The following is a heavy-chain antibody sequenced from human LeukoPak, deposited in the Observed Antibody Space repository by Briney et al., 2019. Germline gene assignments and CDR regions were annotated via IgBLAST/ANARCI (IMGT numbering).Heavy chain of an antibody. CDR2: ISDSGGTT. J-gene: IGHJ4*02. Sequence: GGSLRLSCAASGFPFASYAKKWVRQAPGKGLEWVSTISDSGGTTYYGDSVKGRFSISRDNSKNTVYLQMNSLRAEDTALYYCANSFSSGSSRWGQGTLVTVSP. V-gene: IGHV3-23*01. CDR1: GFPFASYA. D-gene: IGHD3-10*01. CDR3: ANSFSSGSSR.